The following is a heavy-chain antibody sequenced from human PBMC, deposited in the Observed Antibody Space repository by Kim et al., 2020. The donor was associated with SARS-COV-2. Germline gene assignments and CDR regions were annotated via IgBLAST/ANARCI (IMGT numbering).Heavy chain of an antibody. V-gene: IGHV4-30-4*01. CDR1: GGSISSADYY. Sequence: SETLSLTCTVSGGSISSADYYWTWIRQPPGKGLEWIGYIYYNGSTFYNPSLKSRLTVLVDTSKNQFSLKLSSVTVADTAVYYCARDAVSCTSSSCHLYYGMAVGGQGTTVPVPS. CDR2: IYYNGST. D-gene: IGHD2-2*01. CDR3: ARDAVSCTSSSCHLYYGMAV. J-gene: IGHJ6*02.